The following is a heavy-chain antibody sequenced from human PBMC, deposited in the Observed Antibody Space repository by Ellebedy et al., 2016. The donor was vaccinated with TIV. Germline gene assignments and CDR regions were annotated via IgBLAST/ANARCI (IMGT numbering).Heavy chain of an antibody. CDR3: VRDSTYTSNWYFAFDR. CDR1: GFTFNTYE. Sequence: PGGSLRLSCAASGFTFNTYEMNWVRQAPGKGLEWVAYISSTGGTIYYADSVNGRFTISRDNAKNSLFLQMNSLRAEDSAIYYCVRDSTYTSNWYFAFDRWGQGTMVTVSS. J-gene: IGHJ3*01. D-gene: IGHD6-13*01. V-gene: IGHV3-48*03. CDR2: ISSTGGTI.